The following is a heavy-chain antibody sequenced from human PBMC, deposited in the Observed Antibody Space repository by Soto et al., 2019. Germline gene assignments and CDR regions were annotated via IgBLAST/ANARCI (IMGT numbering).Heavy chain of an antibody. CDR1: GFTFSDYY. Sequence: QVQLVESGGGLVKPGGSLRLSCAASGFTFSDYYMSWIRQAPGKGLEWVSDISSSGSTIYYADSVKGRFTISRDNANNSVYLQMNSLKAEDTAVQYFARSPLRYFDWFLFGTWGQGTTVTVSS. CDR2: ISSSGSTI. CDR3: ARSPLRYFDWFLFGT. D-gene: IGHD3-9*01. J-gene: IGHJ6*02. V-gene: IGHV3-11*01.